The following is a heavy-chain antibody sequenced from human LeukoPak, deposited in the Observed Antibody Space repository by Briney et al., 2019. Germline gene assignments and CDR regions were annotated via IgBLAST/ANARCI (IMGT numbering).Heavy chain of an antibody. J-gene: IGHJ4*02. CDR1: GGTFSSYA. CDR2: IIPILGIA. V-gene: IGHV1-69*04. D-gene: IGHD3-22*01. CDR3: ARAGWYYYDSSGYLFNYYFDY. Sequence: SVKVSCKASGGTFSSYAISWVRQAPGQGLEWMGRIIPILGIANYALKFQGRVTITADKSTSTAYMELSSLRSEDTAVYYCARAGWYYYDSSGYLFNYYFDYWGQGTLVTVSS.